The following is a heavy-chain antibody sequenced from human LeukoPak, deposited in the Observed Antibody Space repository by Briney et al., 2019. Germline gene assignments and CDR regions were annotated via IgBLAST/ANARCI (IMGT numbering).Heavy chain of an antibody. J-gene: IGHJ6*03. Sequence: GGSLRLSCAASGFTFSSYAMSWVRQAPGKGLEWVSAISGSGGSTYYADSVKGRFTISRDNSKNTLYLQMNSLRAEDTAVYYCAKIRTGTEYYYYYMDVWGKGTTVTVSS. CDR3: AKIRTGTEYYYYYMDV. CDR1: GFTFSSYA. CDR2: ISGSGGST. V-gene: IGHV3-23*01. D-gene: IGHD1-1*01.